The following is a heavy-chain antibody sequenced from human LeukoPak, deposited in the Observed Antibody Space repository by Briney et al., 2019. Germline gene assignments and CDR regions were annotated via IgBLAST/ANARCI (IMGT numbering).Heavy chain of an antibody. CDR2: IYSGGST. D-gene: IGHD5-18*01. J-gene: IGHJ6*02. CDR1: GFTVSSNY. V-gene: IGHV3-53*01. Sequence: GGSLRLSCAASGFTVSSNYMSWVRQAPGKGLEWVSVIYSGGSTYYADSVKGRFTISRDNSKSTLYLQMNSLRAEDTAVYYCAKTQAAYSYGHYYYGMDVWGQGTTVTVSS. CDR3: AKTQAAYSYGHYYYGMDV.